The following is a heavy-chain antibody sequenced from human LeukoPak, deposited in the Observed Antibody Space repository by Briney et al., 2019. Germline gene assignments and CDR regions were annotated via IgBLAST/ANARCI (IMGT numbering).Heavy chain of an antibody. CDR3: ARARGPKYYDFWSGYYGGEYYFDY. V-gene: IGHV3-53*01. CDR1: GFTVSSNY. Sequence: GGSLRLSCAASGFTVSSNYMSWVRQAPGKGLEWVSVIYSGGSTYYADSVKGRFTISRDNSKNTLYLQMNSLRAEDTAVYYCARARGPKYYDFWSGYYGGEYYFDYWGQGTLVTVSS. CDR2: IYSGGST. D-gene: IGHD3-3*01. J-gene: IGHJ4*02.